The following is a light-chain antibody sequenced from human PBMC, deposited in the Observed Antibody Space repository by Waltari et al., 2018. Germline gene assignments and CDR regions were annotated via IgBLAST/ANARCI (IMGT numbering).Light chain of an antibody. V-gene: IGKV3-15*01. J-gene: IGKJ2*01. CDR3: QQYHNWPYT. CDR2: GAS. CDR1: QSLRTN. Sequence: EILMTQSPATLSVSPGERATLSCRASQSLRTNLAWYQQHPGQAPRLLIYGASTRATGVPARFSGSRSGTEFTLIISSLQSEDFALYYCQQYHNWPYTFGQGTKLEIK.